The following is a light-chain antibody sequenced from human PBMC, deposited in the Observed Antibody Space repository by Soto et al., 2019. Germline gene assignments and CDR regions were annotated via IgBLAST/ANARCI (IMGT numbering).Light chain of an antibody. CDR1: QSISDT. V-gene: IGKV3-15*01. Sequence: EIVMTQSPVTLSVSPGGRATLSCRASQSISDTLAWYQRKPGQAPRLLIHGASTRAPGFPARFSGSGSGTDFTLTISSLQSEDFAVYYCQQYNNWPWTFGQGTKV. J-gene: IGKJ1*01. CDR3: QQYNNWPWT. CDR2: GAS.